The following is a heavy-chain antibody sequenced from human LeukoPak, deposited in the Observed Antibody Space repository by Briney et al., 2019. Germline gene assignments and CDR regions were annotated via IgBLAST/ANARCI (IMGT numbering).Heavy chain of an antibody. CDR2: ISAYSGNT. Sequence: GASVKVSCKASGYTFTSYDINWVRQATGQGLEWMGWISAYSGNTNYAQKLQGRVTMTTDTSTSTAYMELRSLRSDDTAVYYCARDQRVAAAGMGYYYYYGMDVWGQGTTVTVSS. V-gene: IGHV1-18*01. J-gene: IGHJ6*02. CDR3: ARDQRVAAAGMGYYYYYGMDV. D-gene: IGHD6-13*01. CDR1: GYTFTSYD.